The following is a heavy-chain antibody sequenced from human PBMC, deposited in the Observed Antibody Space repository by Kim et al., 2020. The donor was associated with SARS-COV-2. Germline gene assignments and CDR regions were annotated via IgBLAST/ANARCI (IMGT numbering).Heavy chain of an antibody. CDR2: INRDGGVM. J-gene: IGHJ1*01. V-gene: IGHV3-11*01. CDR3: VRELAN. CDR1: GFSFGDYD. Sequence: GGSLRLSCAASGFSFGDYDMNWIRQVPGKGLEWVACINRDGGVMGYAESVKGRFTISRDNAKNSLYLQMNSLRAEDTALYYCVRELANWGQRTLVTCSS.